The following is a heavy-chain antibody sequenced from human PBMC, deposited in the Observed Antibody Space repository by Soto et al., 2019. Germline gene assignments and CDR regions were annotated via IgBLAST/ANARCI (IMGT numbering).Heavy chain of an antibody. V-gene: IGHV6-1*01. D-gene: IGHD3-10*01. Sequence: SQTLSLPCVISGDSVSSNSAGWNWIRQSPSRGLEWLGRTYYKPKWNNDYALSVKSRITINPDTSKNQFSLHLYSVTPEDTAVYYCAGITWFRGMDVWGQGTTVTVSS. CDR2: TYYKPKWNN. CDR3: AGITWFRGMDV. CDR1: GDSVSSNSAG. J-gene: IGHJ6*02.